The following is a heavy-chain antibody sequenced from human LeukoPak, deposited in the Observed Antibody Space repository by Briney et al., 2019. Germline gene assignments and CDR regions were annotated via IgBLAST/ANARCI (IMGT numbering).Heavy chain of an antibody. Sequence: SETLSLTCTVSGGSISSYYWSWIRQPPGKGLEWIGYIYYSGSTNYNPSLKSRVTISVDTSKNQFSLKLSSVTAADTAVYYCAKYSGSYSTRDAFDIWGQGTMVTVSS. D-gene: IGHD1-26*01. CDR2: IYYSGST. J-gene: IGHJ3*02. CDR3: AKYSGSYSTRDAFDI. V-gene: IGHV4-59*01. CDR1: GGSISSYY.